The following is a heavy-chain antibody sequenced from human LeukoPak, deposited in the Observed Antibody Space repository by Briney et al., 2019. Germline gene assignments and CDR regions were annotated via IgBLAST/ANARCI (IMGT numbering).Heavy chain of an antibody. J-gene: IGHJ5*02. Sequence: GGSLRLSCAASGFTFSNYAMTWVRQAPGRGLEWVSGISNTGGSTYYADSVKGRFTISRDNSKNTVYLQMNSLRAEDTALYYCAKGRTTAWFDPWGQGTLVTVSS. D-gene: IGHD4-11*01. V-gene: IGHV3-23*01. CDR1: GFTFSNYA. CDR3: AKGRTTAWFDP. CDR2: ISNTGGST.